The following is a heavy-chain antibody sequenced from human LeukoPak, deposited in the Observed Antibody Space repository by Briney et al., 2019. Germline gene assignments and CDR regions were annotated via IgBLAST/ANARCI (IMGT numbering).Heavy chain of an antibody. CDR1: GYTFTSYG. V-gene: IGHV1-69*05. Sequence: SVKVSCKASGYTFTSYGISWVRQAPGQGLEWMGGIIPIFGTANYAQKFQGRVTITTDESTSTAYMELSSLRSEDTAVYYCARGTGYSNYGGAGYWGQGTLVTVSS. D-gene: IGHD4-11*01. CDR2: IIPIFGTA. J-gene: IGHJ4*02. CDR3: ARGTGYSNYGGAGY.